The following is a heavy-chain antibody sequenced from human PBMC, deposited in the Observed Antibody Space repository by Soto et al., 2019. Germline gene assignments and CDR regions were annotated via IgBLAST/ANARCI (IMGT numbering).Heavy chain of an antibody. CDR1: GFTFSSYW. CDR2: IKQDGSEK. D-gene: IGHD3-3*01. CDR3: ARDDDDYDFWSGYYRGGWFDP. V-gene: IGHV3-7*01. J-gene: IGHJ5*02. Sequence: EVQLVESGGGLVQPGGSLRLSCAASGFTFSSYWMSWVRQAPGKGLEWVANIKQDGSEKYYVDSVKGRFTISRDNAKNSLYLQMNSLRAEDTAVYYCARDDDDYDFWSGYYRGGWFDPWGQGTLVTVSS.